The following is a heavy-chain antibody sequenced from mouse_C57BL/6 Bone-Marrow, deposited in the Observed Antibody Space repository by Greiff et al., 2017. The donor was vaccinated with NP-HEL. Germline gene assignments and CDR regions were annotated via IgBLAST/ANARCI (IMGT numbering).Heavy chain of an antibody. J-gene: IGHJ2*01. Sequence: EVQLVESGAELARPGASVKLSCTASGFNIKDDYMHWVKQRPEQGLEWIGWIDPENGDTEYASNFQGKATITADTSSNTAYLQLSSLTSEDTAVYYCASITTVAPYYFDYWGQGTTLTVSS. D-gene: IGHD1-1*01. CDR2: IDPENGDT. V-gene: IGHV14-4*01. CDR3: ASITTVAPYYFDY. CDR1: GFNIKDDY.